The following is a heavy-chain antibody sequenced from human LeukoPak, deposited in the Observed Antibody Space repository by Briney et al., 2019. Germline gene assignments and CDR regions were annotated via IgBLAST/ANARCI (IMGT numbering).Heavy chain of an antibody. CDR3: ARQTDCSSTSCREGLYYYYGMDV. V-gene: IGHV4-39*01. D-gene: IGHD2-2*01. CDR2: IYYSGST. Sequence: SETLSLTRTVSGGSISSSSYYWGWIRQPPGKGLEWIGSIYYSGSTYYNPSLKSRVTISVDTSKNQFSLKLSSVTAADTAVYYCARQTDCSSTSCREGLYYYYGMDVWGQGTTVTVSS. J-gene: IGHJ6*02. CDR1: GGSISSSSYY.